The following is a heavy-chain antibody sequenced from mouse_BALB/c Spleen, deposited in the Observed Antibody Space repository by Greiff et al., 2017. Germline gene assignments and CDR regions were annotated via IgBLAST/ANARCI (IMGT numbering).Heavy chain of an antibody. J-gene: IGHJ4*01. Sequence: EVQLQQSGAELVKPGASVKLSCTASGFNIKDTYMHWVKQRPEQGLEWIGRIDPANGNTKYDPKFQGKATITADTSSNTAYLQRSSLTSEDTAVYYCARVDYYGSSYAMDYWGQGTSVTVSS. V-gene: IGHV14-3*02. CDR1: GFNIKDTY. CDR3: ARVDYYGSSYAMDY. D-gene: IGHD1-1*01. CDR2: IDPANGNT.